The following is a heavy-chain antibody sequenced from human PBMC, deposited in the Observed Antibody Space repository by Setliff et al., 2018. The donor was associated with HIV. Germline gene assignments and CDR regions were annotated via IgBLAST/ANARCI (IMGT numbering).Heavy chain of an antibody. CDR3: ASAGPYCGDDCPYNWLTP. Sequence: TLSLTCTVSSDSISSSYWTWIRQPPGQGLEWIGYVHHSGSTKYNASLRSRVTMSVDTSKNLFSLTLRSVTAADTAVYYCASAGPYCGDDCPYNWLTPWGQGTLVTVSS. CDR1: SDSISSSY. J-gene: IGHJ5*02. CDR2: VHHSGST. V-gene: IGHV4-59*01. D-gene: IGHD2-21*02.